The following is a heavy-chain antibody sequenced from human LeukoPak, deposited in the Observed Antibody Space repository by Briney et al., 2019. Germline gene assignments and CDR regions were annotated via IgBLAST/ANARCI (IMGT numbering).Heavy chain of an antibody. Sequence: KTSETLSLTCAVYGGSFSGYYWSWIRQPPGKGLEGIGEINHSGSTNYNPSLKSRVTISVDTSKNQFSLKLSSVTAADTAVYYCARGPPGYYDFWSGYYDYWGHGTLVTVSS. D-gene: IGHD3-3*01. CDR1: GGSFSGYY. V-gene: IGHV4-34*01. CDR2: INHSGST. CDR3: ARGPPGYYDFWSGYYDY. J-gene: IGHJ4*01.